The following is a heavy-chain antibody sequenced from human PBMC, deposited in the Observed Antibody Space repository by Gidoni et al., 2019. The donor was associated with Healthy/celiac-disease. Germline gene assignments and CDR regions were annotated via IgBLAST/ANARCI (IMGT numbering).Heavy chain of an antibody. CDR2: IIPIFGTA. CDR1: GGTFSSYA. J-gene: IGHJ4*02. CDR3: ARRGPGEQQLEPVGSAFDY. D-gene: IGHD6-13*01. Sequence: QVQLVQSGAEVKKPGSSVKVSCKASGGTFSSYAISWVRQAPGQGLEWMGGIIPIFGTANYAQKFQGRVTITADKSTSTAYMELSSLRSEDTAVYYCARRGPGEQQLEPVGSAFDYWGQGTLVTVSS. V-gene: IGHV1-69*06.